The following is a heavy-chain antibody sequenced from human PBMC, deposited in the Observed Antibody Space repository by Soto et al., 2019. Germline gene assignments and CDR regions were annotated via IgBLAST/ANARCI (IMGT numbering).Heavy chain of an antibody. Sequence: SETLSLTCTVSGGSISSSSYYWGWIRQPPGKGLEWIGSIYYSGSTYYNPSLKSRVTISVDTSKNQFSLKLSSVTAADTAVYYCARRVQLGRHFDYWGQGTLVTVSS. V-gene: IGHV4-39*01. J-gene: IGHJ4*02. CDR3: ARRVQLGRHFDY. D-gene: IGHD1-1*01. CDR2: IYYSGST. CDR1: GGSISSSSYY.